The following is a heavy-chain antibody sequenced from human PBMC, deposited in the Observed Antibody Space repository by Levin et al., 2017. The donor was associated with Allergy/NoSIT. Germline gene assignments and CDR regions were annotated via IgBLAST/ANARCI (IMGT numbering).Heavy chain of an antibody. CDR2: IWYDGSNK. CDR3: ARDGDYGDYPGLMGDY. Sequence: TGGSLRLSCAASGFTFSSYGMHWVRQAPGKGLEWVAVIWYDGSNKYYADSVKGRFTISRDNSKNTLYLQMNSLRAEDTAVYYCARDGDYGDYPGLMGDYWGQGTLVTVSS. D-gene: IGHD4-17*01. CDR1: GFTFSSYG. V-gene: IGHV3-33*01. J-gene: IGHJ4*02.